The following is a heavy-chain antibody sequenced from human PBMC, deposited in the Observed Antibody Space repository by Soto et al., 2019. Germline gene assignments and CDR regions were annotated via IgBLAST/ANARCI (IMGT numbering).Heavy chain of an antibody. CDR3: ARDLSSYGYSPGYYYYGMDV. Sequence: QVQLVQSGAEVKKPGSSVKVSCKASGGTFSSYAISWVRQAPGQGLEWMGGIIPIFGTANYAQKFQGRVTITADESTSTAYMELSSLRSEDTAVYYCARDLSSYGYSPGYYYYGMDVWGQGTTVTVSS. V-gene: IGHV1-69*01. CDR1: GGTFSSYA. D-gene: IGHD5-18*01. CDR2: IIPIFGTA. J-gene: IGHJ6*02.